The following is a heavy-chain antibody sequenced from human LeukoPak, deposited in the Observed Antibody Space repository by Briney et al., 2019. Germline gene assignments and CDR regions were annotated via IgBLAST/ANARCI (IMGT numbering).Heavy chain of an antibody. V-gene: IGHV3-72*01. J-gene: IGHJ4*02. CDR3: VRVGSVAASDYLDY. CDR1: GFTFSDHF. D-gene: IGHD6-19*01. Sequence: GGSLRLSCAVSGFTFSDHFLDWVRQAPGKGLEWVGRSRDKAKSYTTEYAASVKGRFTISRDDSKNSLYLQMNSLKTEDTAVYYCVRVGSVAASDYLDYWGQGTLVTVSS. CDR2: SRDKAKSYTT.